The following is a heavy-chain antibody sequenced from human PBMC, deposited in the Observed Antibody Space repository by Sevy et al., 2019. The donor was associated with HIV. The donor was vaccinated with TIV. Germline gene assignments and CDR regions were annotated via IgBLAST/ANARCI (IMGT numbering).Heavy chain of an antibody. D-gene: IGHD2-2*02. CDR1: GGTFSSYA. Sequence: ASVKVSCKASGGTFSSYAISWVRQAPGQGLEWMGGIIPIFGTANYAQKFQGRVSITADESTSTAYMELSSLRSEDTAVYYCARGHCSSTSCYSVYAFDIWGQRTMVTVSS. J-gene: IGHJ3*02. CDR3: ARGHCSSTSCYSVYAFDI. V-gene: IGHV1-69*13. CDR2: IIPIFGTA.